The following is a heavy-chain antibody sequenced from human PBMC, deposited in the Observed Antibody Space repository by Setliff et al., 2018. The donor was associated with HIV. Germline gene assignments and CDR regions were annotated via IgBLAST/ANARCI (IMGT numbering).Heavy chain of an antibody. D-gene: IGHD4-4*01. CDR2: IYYTGST. V-gene: IGHV4-59*01. J-gene: IGHJ4*02. Sequence: PSETLSLTCSVSGASIRSYYWTWIRQPPGRGLEWIGFIYYTGSTKYNPSLKSRVTISVDTSKTQFSLRLGSVTAADTAVYYCTRGGSMTTLTTWGQGTLVTVSS. CDR1: GASIRSYY. CDR3: TRGGSMTTLTT.